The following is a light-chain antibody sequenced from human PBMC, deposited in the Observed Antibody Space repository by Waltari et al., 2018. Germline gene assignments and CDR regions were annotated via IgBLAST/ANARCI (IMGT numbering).Light chain of an antibody. CDR1: QSVLSSSNNRNY. J-gene: IGKJ2*01. Sequence: DIVMTQSPGSLAVFLGERATINCKSSQSVLSSSNNRNYLVWYQQKPGQPPKLLIFWASPPESGVPDRFSGSGSGTDFTLTISNLQAEDVAVYYCQQHYSPPYTFGQGTKLEIQ. V-gene: IGKV4-1*01. CDR2: WAS. CDR3: QQHYSPPYT.